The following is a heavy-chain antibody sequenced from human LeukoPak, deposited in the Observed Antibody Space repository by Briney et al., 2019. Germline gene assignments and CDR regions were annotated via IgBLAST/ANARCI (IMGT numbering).Heavy chain of an antibody. V-gene: IGHV1-18*01. CDR2: ISGYNGNT. J-gene: IGHJ6*02. D-gene: IGHD3-10*01. CDR3: TTGSITMIRGTIFYYYGLDV. CDR1: GYTFTTYG. Sequence: GASVKVSCKASGYTFTTYGINWVRQGPGQGLEWMGWISGYNGNTNYAQKVQGRVTMTADTSTSTAYMELRSLRSGDTAVYYCTTGSITMIRGTIFYYYGLDVWGQGTSVTVSS.